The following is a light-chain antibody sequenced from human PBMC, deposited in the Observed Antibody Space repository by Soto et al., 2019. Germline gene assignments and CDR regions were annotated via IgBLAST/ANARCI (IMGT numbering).Light chain of an antibody. Sequence: DIPMTQSPSSLSASVGDRVTITCRASQSISTYLNWYQQKPGKAPNLLIHDASSLQSGVPSRFSGSGSGTDFTLTISSLQPEDFATYYCQQSYSSPPITFGQGTRLEIK. V-gene: IGKV1-39*01. CDR3: QQSYSSPPIT. J-gene: IGKJ5*01. CDR2: DAS. CDR1: QSISTY.